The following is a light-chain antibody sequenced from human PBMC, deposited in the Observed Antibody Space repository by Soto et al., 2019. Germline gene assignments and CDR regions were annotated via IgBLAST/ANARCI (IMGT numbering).Light chain of an antibody. Sequence: DIQMTQSPSSLSASVGDRVTITCRASQSISGNLNWYQQKPGKGPKLLIYAASTLHSGVPSRFSGSGSGTDFILTITSLQPEDFATYYCQQTYSTPPYTFGQGTKLEIK. CDR2: AAS. CDR1: QSISGN. J-gene: IGKJ2*01. V-gene: IGKV1-39*01. CDR3: QQTYSTPPYT.